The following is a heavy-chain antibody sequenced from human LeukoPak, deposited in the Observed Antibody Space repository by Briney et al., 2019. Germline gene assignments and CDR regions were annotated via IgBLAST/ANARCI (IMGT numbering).Heavy chain of an antibody. CDR1: GYTFTSYG. D-gene: IGHD6-13*01. J-gene: IGHJ5*02. V-gene: IGHV1-18*01. CDR3: VRGYIATDGRHFDP. Sequence: ASVKVSCKASGYTFTSYGISWVRQAPGQGLEWMGWISAYNGNTNYAQKLQGRVTMTTDTSTSTAYLELSSLRSEDTAVYYCVRGYIATDGRHFDPWGQGTLVTVSS. CDR2: ISAYNGNT.